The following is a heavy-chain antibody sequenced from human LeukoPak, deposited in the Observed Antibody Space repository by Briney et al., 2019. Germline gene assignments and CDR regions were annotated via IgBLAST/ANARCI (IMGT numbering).Heavy chain of an antibody. CDR1: GVTLSNYA. V-gene: IGHV3-23*01. J-gene: IGHJ2*01. CDR3: AKDRTVGASYWCFDL. D-gene: IGHD1-26*01. Sequence: GGSLRLSCVASGVTLSNYAMSWARQAPGKGLEWVSGSSGSGGNTYYADSVKGRFTISRDSSRNTLFLHMNTLRAEAAAIYYCAKDRTVGASYWCFDLWGRGTLVTVSS. CDR2: SSGSGGNT.